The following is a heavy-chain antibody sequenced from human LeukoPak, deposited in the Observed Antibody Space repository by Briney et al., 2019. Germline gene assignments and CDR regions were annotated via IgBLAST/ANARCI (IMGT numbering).Heavy chain of an antibody. V-gene: IGHV1-2*02. CDR1: GYTFTGYY. J-gene: IGHJ3*02. CDR2: ISPKSGGT. D-gene: IGHD2-2*01. Sequence: ASVKVSCKASGYTFTGYYMHWVRQAPGQGLEWMGWISPKSGGTDSAQKYQDRVTMTRDTSISTAYMELSRLRSDDTAVYYCASARSLCSSISWPRDDAFDIWGQGTMVTVSS. CDR3: ASARSLCSSISWPRDDAFDI.